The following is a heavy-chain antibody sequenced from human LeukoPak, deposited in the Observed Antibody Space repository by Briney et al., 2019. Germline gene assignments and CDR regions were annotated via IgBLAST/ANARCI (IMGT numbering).Heavy chain of an antibody. J-gene: IGHJ4*02. V-gene: IGHV3-23*01. CDR3: ARTYDSSGYYYAFDY. D-gene: IGHD3-22*01. CDR2: ISGSGAYT. CDR1: GFTFRTYA. Sequence: PGRSLSLSHAASGFTFRTYAMSWVRQAPGKGLEWVSTISGSGAYTFYADPVKGHFTICRDSSQNTLYLQMNSLRDEDTAVYYCARTYDSSGYYYAFDYWGQGTLVTVSS.